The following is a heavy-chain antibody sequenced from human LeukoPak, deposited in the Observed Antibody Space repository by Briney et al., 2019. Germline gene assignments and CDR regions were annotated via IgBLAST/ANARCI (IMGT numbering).Heavy chain of an antibody. V-gene: IGHV3-30*18. CDR3: AKGVSQQLVISYYYYYYGMDV. D-gene: IGHD6-13*01. CDR2: ISYDGSNK. CDR1: GFTFSSYG. Sequence: GGSLRLSCAASGFTFSSYGMHWVRQAPGKGLEWVAVISYDGSNKYYADSVKGRFTISRDNSKNTLYLQMNSLRAEDTAVYYCAKGVSQQLVISYYYYYYGMDVWGQGTTVTVSS. J-gene: IGHJ6*02.